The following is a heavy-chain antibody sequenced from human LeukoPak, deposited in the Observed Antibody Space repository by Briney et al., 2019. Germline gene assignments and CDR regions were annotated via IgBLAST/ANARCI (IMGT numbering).Heavy chain of an antibody. D-gene: IGHD6-13*01. CDR1: GGSISIYY. CDR2: IYHSGST. V-gene: IGHV4-59*08. CDR3: ARSRRSWSTFDN. J-gene: IGHJ4*02. Sequence: PSETLSLTCTVSGGSISIYYWGWIRQPPGKGLECIGSIYHSGSTYYNPSLKSRVTISVDTSKNQFSLRLSSVTAADTAVYYCARSRRSWSTFDNWGQGTLVTVSS.